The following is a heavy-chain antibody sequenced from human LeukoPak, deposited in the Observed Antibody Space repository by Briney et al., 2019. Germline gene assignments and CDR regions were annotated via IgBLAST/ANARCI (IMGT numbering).Heavy chain of an antibody. CDR1: GDSVSSNSAT. Sequence: SQTLSVTCAISGDSVSSNSATWNWIRQSPSRGREWLVGTYYRSKWYSDYAASVKSQITLNPNTSKNQSSLQLNSVPPEDTAVYYCARTASSSWYGTRLVRRYNWFDPWGQGTLVTVSS. J-gene: IGHJ5*02. V-gene: IGHV6-1*01. D-gene: IGHD6-13*01. CDR3: ARTASSSWYGTRLVRRYNWFDP. CDR2: TYYRSKWYS.